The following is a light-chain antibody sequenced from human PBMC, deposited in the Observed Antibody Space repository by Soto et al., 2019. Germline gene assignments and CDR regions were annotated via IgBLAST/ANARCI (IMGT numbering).Light chain of an antibody. Sequence: DIQMTQSPSSLSASVGDRVILTCQASQDINNYLNWYQQKPGKAPRLLMYHPSNLETQVPARFSGSGSDTDFSGPISSLQPEEMSTYYCQQYDNLPFTVGQGTKLDIK. J-gene: IGKJ2*01. CDR2: HPS. CDR1: QDINNY. CDR3: QQYDNLPFT. V-gene: IGKV1-33*01.